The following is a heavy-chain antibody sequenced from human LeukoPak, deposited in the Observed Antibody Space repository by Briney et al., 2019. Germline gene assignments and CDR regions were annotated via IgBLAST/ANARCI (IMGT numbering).Heavy chain of an antibody. CDR2: ISSSSSYI. J-gene: IGHJ4*02. Sequence: GGSLRLSCAASGFTFDDYAMNWVRQAPGKGLEWVSSISSSSSYIYYADSVKGRFTISRDNAKNSLYLQMNSLRAEDTAVYYCARGGDPEELDYWGQGTLVTVSS. CDR3: ARGGDPEELDY. V-gene: IGHV3-21*01. CDR1: GFTFDDYA. D-gene: IGHD3-16*01.